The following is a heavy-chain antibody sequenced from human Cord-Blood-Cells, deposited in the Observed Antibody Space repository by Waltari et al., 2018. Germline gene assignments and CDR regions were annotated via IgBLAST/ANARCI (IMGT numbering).Heavy chain of an antibody. CDR1: GFTFSSYS. CDR3: ARRYGDYFFDY. D-gene: IGHD4-17*01. CDR2: ISSSSSYK. Sequence: EVQLVESGGGLVKPGGSLRLSCAASGFTFSSYSMNWVRQAPGKGLEGVSTISSSSSYKYYADSVKGRFTISRDNAKNSLYLQMNSLRAEDTAVYYCARRYGDYFFDYWGQGTLVTVSS. J-gene: IGHJ4*02. V-gene: IGHV3-21*01.